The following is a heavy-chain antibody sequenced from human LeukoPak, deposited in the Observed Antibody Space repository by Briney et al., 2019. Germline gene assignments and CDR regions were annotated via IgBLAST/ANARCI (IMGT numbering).Heavy chain of an antibody. Sequence: PGGSLRLSCAASGFTFSSYSMNWVRQAPGKGLEWVSSISSSSSYIYYADSVKGRFTISRDNAKNSLCLQMNSLRAEDTAVYYCARDLTNCGGDCHDAFDIWGQGTMVTVSS. D-gene: IGHD2-21*02. CDR3: ARDLTNCGGDCHDAFDI. J-gene: IGHJ3*02. V-gene: IGHV3-21*01. CDR1: GFTFSSYS. CDR2: ISSSSSYI.